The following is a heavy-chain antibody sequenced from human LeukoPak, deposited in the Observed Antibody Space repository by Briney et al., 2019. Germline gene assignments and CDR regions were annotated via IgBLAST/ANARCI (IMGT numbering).Heavy chain of an antibody. CDR3: AREGRDGSDY. CDR1: GYSISSGYY. J-gene: IGHJ4*02. CDR2: IYHSGST. V-gene: IGHV4-38-2*02. Sequence: SETLSLTCAVSGYSISSGYYWGWIRQPPGKGLEWIGSIYHSGSTYYNPSLKSRVTISVDTSKNQFSLKLSSVTAADTAVYYCAREGRDGSDYWGQGTLVTVSS. D-gene: IGHD5-24*01.